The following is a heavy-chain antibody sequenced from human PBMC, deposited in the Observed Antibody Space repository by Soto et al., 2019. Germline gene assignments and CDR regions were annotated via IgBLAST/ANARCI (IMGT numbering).Heavy chain of an antibody. V-gene: IGHV4-4*02. CDR1: SGSISSAHW. J-gene: IGHJ6*02. CDR2: IYHSGST. Sequence: QVQLQESGPGLVKPSGTLSLTCAVSSGSISSAHWWNWVRQPPGKGLEWIGEIYHSGSTHYNPSLKSRVTVSVDKSMNQFSLKLTSVTAADTAVYYCATNSYYSLGVWGQGTTVTVSS. CDR3: ATNSYYSLGV.